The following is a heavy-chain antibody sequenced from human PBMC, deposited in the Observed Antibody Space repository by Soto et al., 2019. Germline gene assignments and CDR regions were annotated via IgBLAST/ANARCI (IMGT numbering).Heavy chain of an antibody. CDR1: GFTFSTYG. CDR3: AKEFQWELHAFDI. D-gene: IGHD1-26*01. CDR2: MGNDGITT. Sequence: PWRSLSLSCSASGFTFSTYGMHWVRQAPGKGLEWVAVMGNDGITTFYADSVKGRLKISRDNSKNTLFLQMNSLRADDTAVYYCAKEFQWELHAFDIWGQGTMVSGSS. J-gene: IGHJ3*02. V-gene: IGHV3-30*02.